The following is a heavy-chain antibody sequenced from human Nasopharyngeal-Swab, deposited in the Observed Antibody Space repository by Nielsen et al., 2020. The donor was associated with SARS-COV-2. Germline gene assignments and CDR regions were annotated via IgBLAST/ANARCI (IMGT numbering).Heavy chain of an antibody. CDR2: ISYDGSNK. CDR1: GFTFSSYG. CDR3: AKSIAVVPAAIGAGVPDV. J-gene: IGHJ6*04. Sequence: GESLKISCAASGFTFSSYGMHWVRQAPGKGLEWVAVISYDGSNKYYADSVKGRFTISRDNSKNTLYLQMNSLRAEDTAVYYCAKSIAVVPAAIGAGVPDVWGKGTTVTVSS. D-gene: IGHD2-2*01. V-gene: IGHV3-30*18.